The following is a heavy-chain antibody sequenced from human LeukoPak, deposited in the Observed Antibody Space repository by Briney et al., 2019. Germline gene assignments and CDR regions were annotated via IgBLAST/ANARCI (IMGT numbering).Heavy chain of an antibody. V-gene: IGHV3-30*02. CDR3: AKAIPVVVPAANDY. CDR2: IRYDGVTK. D-gene: IGHD2-2*01. CDR1: GFAFNTYG. J-gene: IGHJ4*02. Sequence: GGSLRLSCAASGFAFNTYGMYWVRQAPGRGLEWVAYIRYDGVTKYYGDSVKGRVTISRDNSQNTLYLQMDSLRPEDTAVYYCAKAIPVVVPAANDYWGQGTLVTVSS.